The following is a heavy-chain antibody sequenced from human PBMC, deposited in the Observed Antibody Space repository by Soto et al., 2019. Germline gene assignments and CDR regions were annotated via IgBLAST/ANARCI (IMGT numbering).Heavy chain of an antibody. J-gene: IGHJ4*02. V-gene: IGHV4-59*01. CDR2: IYYSGST. CDR1: GGSISSYY. Sequence: SETLSLTCTVSGGSISSYYWSWIRQPPGKGLEWIGYIYYSGSTNYNPSLKSRVTISVDTSKNQFSLKLSSVTAADTAVYYCARMSRDGYNSGLDYWGQGTLVTVSS. CDR3: ARMSRDGYNSGLDY. D-gene: IGHD5-12*01.